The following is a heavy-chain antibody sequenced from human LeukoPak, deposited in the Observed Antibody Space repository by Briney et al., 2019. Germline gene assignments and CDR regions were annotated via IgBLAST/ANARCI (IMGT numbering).Heavy chain of an antibody. Sequence: PGGSLRLSCAASGFTFSSYWMQWVRQAPGKGLVWVSRIKSDGSSTSYADSVKDRFTISRDNAKNTLYLQMNSLRAEDTAVYYCARDGIYGDYGHWGQGTLVTVSS. V-gene: IGHV3-74*01. CDR2: IKSDGSST. D-gene: IGHD4-17*01. J-gene: IGHJ4*02. CDR3: ARDGIYGDYGH. CDR1: GFTFSSYW.